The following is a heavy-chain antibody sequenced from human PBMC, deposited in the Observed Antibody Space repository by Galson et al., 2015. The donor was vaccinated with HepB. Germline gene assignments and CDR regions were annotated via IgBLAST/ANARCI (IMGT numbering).Heavy chain of an antibody. CDR2: ISSSSSTI. Sequence: SLRLSCAASGFTFSSYSMNWVRQAPGKGLEWVSYISSSSSTIYYADSVKGRFTISRDNAKNSLYLQMNSLRAEDTAVYYCARDIVVVPAAVEYYGMDVWGQGTTVTVSS. V-gene: IGHV3-48*04. J-gene: IGHJ6*02. CDR3: ARDIVVVPAAVEYYGMDV. CDR1: GFTFSSYS. D-gene: IGHD2-2*01.